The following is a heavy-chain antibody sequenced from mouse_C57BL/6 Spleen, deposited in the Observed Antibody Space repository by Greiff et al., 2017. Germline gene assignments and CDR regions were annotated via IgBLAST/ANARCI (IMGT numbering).Heavy chain of an antibody. CDR3: ARQRDGDYYFDY. D-gene: IGHD2-3*01. V-gene: IGHV5-6*01. Sequence: EVNLVESGGDLVKPGGSLKLSCAASGFTFSSYGMSWVRQTPDKRLEWVATISSGGSYTYYPDSVKGRFTISRDNAKNTLYLQMSSLKSEDTAMYYWARQRDGDYYFDYWGQGTTLTVSS. CDR2: ISSGGSYT. CDR1: GFTFSSYG. J-gene: IGHJ2*01.